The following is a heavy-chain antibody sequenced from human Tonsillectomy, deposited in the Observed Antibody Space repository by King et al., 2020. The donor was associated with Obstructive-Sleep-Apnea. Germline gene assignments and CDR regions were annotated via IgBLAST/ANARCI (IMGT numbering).Heavy chain of an antibody. Sequence: VQLVESGGGVVQPGRSLRLSCAASGFTFSSYGMHWVRQAPGKGLEWVAVIWYDGSNKYYADSVKGRFTISRGNSKNTLYLQMNSLRAEDTAVYYCARDRRDSSWFQYYFDYWGQGTLVTVSS. CDR3: ARDRRDSSWFQYYFDY. CDR1: GFTFSSYG. D-gene: IGHD6-13*01. V-gene: IGHV3-33*01. J-gene: IGHJ4*02. CDR2: IWYDGSNK.